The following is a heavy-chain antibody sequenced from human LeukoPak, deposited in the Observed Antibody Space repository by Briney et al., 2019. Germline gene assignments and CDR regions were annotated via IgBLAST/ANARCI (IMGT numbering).Heavy chain of an antibody. V-gene: IGHV4-59*01. Sequence: PSETLSLSCTVAGGSISSYYWSWIRQPPGKGLEWIGYIYYSGSMNYNPSLKSRVTISVDTSKNQVSLKLTSVTAADTAVYYCARVPKGSGSFNYWGQGTLVTVSS. CDR1: GGSISSYY. D-gene: IGHD3-10*01. CDR2: IYYSGSM. J-gene: IGHJ4*02. CDR3: ARVPKGSGSFNY.